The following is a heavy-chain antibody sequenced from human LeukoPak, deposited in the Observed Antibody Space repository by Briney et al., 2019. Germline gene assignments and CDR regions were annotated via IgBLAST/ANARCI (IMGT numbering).Heavy chain of an antibody. D-gene: IGHD1-26*01. CDR3: ARGPLKWELLRIIVGWAPFDY. CDR1: GYTFTSYG. Sequence: ASVKVSCKASGYTFTSYGISWVRQAPGQGLEWMGWISAYNGNTNYAQKLQGRVTMTTDTSTSTAYMELRSLRSDDTAVYYCARGPLKWELLRIIVGWAPFDYWGQGTLVTVSS. CDR2: ISAYNGNT. V-gene: IGHV1-18*01. J-gene: IGHJ4*02.